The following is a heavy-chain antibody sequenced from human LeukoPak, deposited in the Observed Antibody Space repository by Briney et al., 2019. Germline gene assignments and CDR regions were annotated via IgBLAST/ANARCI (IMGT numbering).Heavy chain of an antibody. D-gene: IGHD3-10*01. CDR2: ISARGDST. Sequence: GGSLRLSCAASGFTFTNYAMSWVRQAPGKGLEWVSAISARGDSTYYADSVKGRFSISRDNSQNTQYLQMNSLRAEDTAIYYCAKAYHYGAGSSFDYWGQGILVTVSS. CDR3: AKAYHYGAGSSFDY. V-gene: IGHV3-23*01. J-gene: IGHJ4*02. CDR1: GFTFTNYA.